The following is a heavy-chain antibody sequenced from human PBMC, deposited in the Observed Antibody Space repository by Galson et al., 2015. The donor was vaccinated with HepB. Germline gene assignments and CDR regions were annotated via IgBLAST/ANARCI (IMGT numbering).Heavy chain of an antibody. Sequence: TLSLTCTVSGGSISSGGYYWSWIRQHPGKGLEWIGYIYYSGSTYYNPSLKSRVTISVDTSKNQFSLKLSSVTAADTAVYYCARAMASVVVVAANWFDPWGQGTLVTVSS. CDR3: ARAMASVVVVAANWFDP. CDR2: IYYSGST. CDR1: GGSISSGGYY. D-gene: IGHD2-15*01. V-gene: IGHV4-31*03. J-gene: IGHJ5*02.